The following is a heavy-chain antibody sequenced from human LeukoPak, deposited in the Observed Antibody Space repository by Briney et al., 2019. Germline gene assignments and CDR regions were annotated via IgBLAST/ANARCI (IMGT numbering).Heavy chain of an antibody. J-gene: IGHJ4*02. CDR1: GGSISSYY. CDR2: IYYSGSA. V-gene: IGHV4-59*01. D-gene: IGHD3-16*02. CDR3: ARVELDYDYIWGSYRGPYYFDY. Sequence: SETLSLTCTVSGGSISSYYWSWIRQPPGKGLEWIGYIYYSGSANYNPSLKSRVTISVDTSKNQFSLKLSSVTAADTAVYYCARVELDYDYIWGSYRGPYYFDYWGQGTLVTVSS.